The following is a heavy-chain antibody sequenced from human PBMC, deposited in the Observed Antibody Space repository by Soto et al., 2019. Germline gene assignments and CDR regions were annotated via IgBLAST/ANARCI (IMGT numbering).Heavy chain of an antibody. CDR1: GYTFTGNA. D-gene: IGHD3-22*01. V-gene: IGHV1-3*04. Sequence: QVHLVQSGAEVKKPGASVKVSCKASGYTFTGNAMHWVRQAPGQRLEWMGWINTGNGNTKYSQKFQGRVTISRDTSATTTYMELSSLSFEDTAVYYCATEGYDSSSYPLGYWGQGTLVTGSS. CDR3: ATEGYDSSSYPLGY. J-gene: IGHJ4*02. CDR2: INTGNGNT.